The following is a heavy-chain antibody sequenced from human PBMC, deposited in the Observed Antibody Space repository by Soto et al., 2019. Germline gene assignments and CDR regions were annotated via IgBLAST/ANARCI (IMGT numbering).Heavy chain of an antibody. Sequence: SETLSLTCTVSGSSISSSSYYWGWIRQPPGKGLEWIGSIYYSGSTYYNPSLKSRVTISVDTSKNQFSLKLSSVTSADTAVYYCARHFYYYIDVWGKGTTVTVSS. CDR2: IYYSGST. V-gene: IGHV4-39*01. CDR3: ARHFYYYIDV. J-gene: IGHJ6*03. CDR1: GSSISSSSYY.